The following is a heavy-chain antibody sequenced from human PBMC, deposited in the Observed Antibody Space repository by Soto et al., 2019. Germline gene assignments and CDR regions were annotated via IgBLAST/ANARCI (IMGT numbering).Heavy chain of an antibody. CDR1: GYTFTSYY. J-gene: IGHJ6*02. CDR3: ARESKVGWFGELFVDYYGMDV. V-gene: IGHV1-46*01. CDR2: INPSGGST. D-gene: IGHD3-10*01. Sequence: ASVKVSCKASGYTFTSYYMHWVRQAPGQGLEWMGIINPSGGSTSYAQKFQGRVTMTRDTSTSTVYMELSSLRSEDTAVYYCARESKVGWFGELFVDYYGMDVWGQGTTVTV.